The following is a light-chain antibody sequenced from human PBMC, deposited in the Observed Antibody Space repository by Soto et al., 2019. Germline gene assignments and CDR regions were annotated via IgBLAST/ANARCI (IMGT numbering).Light chain of an antibody. CDR1: NSNIGSNS. V-gene: IGLV1-44*01. CDR3: AAWDASLSAPNFV. Sequence: QSVLAQPPSASGTPGQRVTISCAGSNSNIGSNSVSWYRQLPGTAPKLLIYNNNERPSGVPDRFSGSKSGTSASQAISGLQSEDEAEYFCAAWDASLSAPNFVFGSGTKLTVL. J-gene: IGLJ1*01. CDR2: NNN.